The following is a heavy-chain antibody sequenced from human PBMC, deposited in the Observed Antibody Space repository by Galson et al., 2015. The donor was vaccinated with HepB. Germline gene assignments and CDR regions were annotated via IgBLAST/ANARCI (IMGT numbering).Heavy chain of an antibody. J-gene: IGHJ4*02. CDR1: GFTFSSYV. Sequence: SLRLSCAASGFTFSSYVMHWVRQAPGKGLEWLALISYDGSSKYYVDSMKARITISRDNSKSTLYLQVNSLRAEDTGLYYCAKSGNNFDLEYWGQGTLVTVSS. D-gene: IGHD1-1*01. CDR2: ISYDGSSK. CDR3: AKSGNNFDLEY. V-gene: IGHV3-30*18.